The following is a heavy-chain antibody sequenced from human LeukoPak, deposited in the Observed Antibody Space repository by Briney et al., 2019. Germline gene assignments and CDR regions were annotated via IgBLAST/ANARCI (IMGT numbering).Heavy chain of an antibody. V-gene: IGHV4-34*01. J-gene: IGHJ6*03. D-gene: IGHD6-13*01. CDR1: GGSFSGYY. CDR3: ARVGYSSSWYVYYMDV. CDR2: INHSGST. Sequence: SETLSLTCAVYGGSFSGYYWSWIRQPPGKGLEWIGEINHSGSTNYNPSLKSRVTISVDTSKNQFSLKLSSVTAADTAVYYCARVGYSSSWYVYYMDVWGKGTTVTVSS.